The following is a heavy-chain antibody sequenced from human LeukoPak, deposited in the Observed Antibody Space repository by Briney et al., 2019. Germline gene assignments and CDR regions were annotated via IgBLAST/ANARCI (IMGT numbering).Heavy chain of an antibody. CDR2: ITISSNFI. D-gene: IGHD2-2*01. J-gene: IGHJ6*02. CDR1: GFSLSSYS. CDR3: ARPERYCSSTSCYGSYYYGMDV. Sequence: GGSLRLSCAASGFSLSSYSMNWVRQAPGKGLEWVSSITISSNFIYYADSVKGRFTISRDNAKSSLFLQMNSLRAEDTAVYYCARPERYCSSTSCYGSYYYGMDVWGQGTTVTVSS. V-gene: IGHV3-21*01.